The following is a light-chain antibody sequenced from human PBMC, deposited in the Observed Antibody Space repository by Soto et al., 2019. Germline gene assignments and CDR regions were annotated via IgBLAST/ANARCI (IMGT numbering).Light chain of an antibody. CDR1: SSDVGGYHY. J-gene: IGLJ1*01. CDR3: CSYAGSYTDV. Sequence: QSALTQPRSVSGSPGQSVTISCTGTSSDVGGYHYVSWYQQHPGKAPKLIIYDVSKRPSGVPDRFSGSKSGNTASLTISGLQAEYEADYYCCSYAGSYTDVFGTGTKVTVL. V-gene: IGLV2-11*01. CDR2: DVS.